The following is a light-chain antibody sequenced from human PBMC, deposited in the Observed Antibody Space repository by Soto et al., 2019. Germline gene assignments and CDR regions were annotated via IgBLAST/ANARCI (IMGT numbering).Light chain of an antibody. CDR2: GAS. J-gene: IGKJ1*01. Sequence: EIVLTQSPGTLSLSPGERATLSCRASQSVSSSYLAWYQQKPGQAPRLLIYGASSRATGIPDRFSGSGSGTDFTLTISRLEPEDFAVYYCQQYCSSPPWTFGQGTKVEIK. CDR1: QSVSSSY. V-gene: IGKV3-20*01. CDR3: QQYCSSPPWT.